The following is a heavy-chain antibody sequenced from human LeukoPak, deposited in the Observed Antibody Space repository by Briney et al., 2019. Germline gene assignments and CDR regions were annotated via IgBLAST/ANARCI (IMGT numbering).Heavy chain of an antibody. CDR3: AKDRRYSGFLFY. J-gene: IGHJ4*02. CDR2: ISRSGSTK. V-gene: IGHV3-48*01. CDR1: GFTFSSYG. Sequence: GGTLRLSCAASGFTFSSYGMSWVRQAPGKGLEWVSSISRSGSTKYYADSVKGRFTISRDNSKNTLYLQMNSLRAEDTAVYYCAKDRRYSGFLFYWGQGTLVTVSS. D-gene: IGHD5-12*01.